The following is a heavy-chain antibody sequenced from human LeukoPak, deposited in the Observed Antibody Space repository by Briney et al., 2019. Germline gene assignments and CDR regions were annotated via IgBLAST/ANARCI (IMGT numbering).Heavy chain of an antibody. CDR2: IRPGGGEQ. J-gene: IGHJ4*02. V-gene: IGHV3-7*03. CDR3: AREHKTFDY. CDR1: GLSFSNYW. Sequence: GGSLRLSCVASGLSFSNYWMNWVRQAPGKGLEWVANIRPGGGEQFYVDSVKGRFTISRDNADNSLYLQLTSLRPEDTAVYYCAREHKTFDYWGQGILVTVSS.